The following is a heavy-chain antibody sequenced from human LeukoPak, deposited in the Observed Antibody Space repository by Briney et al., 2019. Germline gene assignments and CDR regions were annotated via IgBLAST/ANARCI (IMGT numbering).Heavy chain of an antibody. CDR3: AKNTYYYESSGYYYFDF. V-gene: IGHV3-23*01. CDR1: GFTFSSYE. Sequence: QPGGSLILYCAASGFTFSSYEMNWVRQAPGPGLEWVSGISGSGISTYYADSVKGRFTISGDNSKNTLYLQMNSLTAEDTAVYYCAKNTYYYESSGYYYFDFWGQGTLVTVSS. J-gene: IGHJ4*02. D-gene: IGHD3-22*01. CDR2: ISGSGIST.